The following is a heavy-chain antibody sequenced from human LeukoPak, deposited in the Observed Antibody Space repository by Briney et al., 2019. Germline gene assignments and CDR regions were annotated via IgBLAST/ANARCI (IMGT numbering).Heavy chain of an antibody. CDR3: ARESSSGWYGGFDY. V-gene: IGHV4-4*07. Sequence: SETPSLTCTVSGGSISSYYWSWIRQPAGKGLEWIGRIYTSGSTNYNPSLKSRVTISVDKSKNQFSLKLSSVTAADTAVYYCARESSSGWYGGFDYWGQGTLVTVSS. J-gene: IGHJ4*02. CDR1: GGSISSYY. D-gene: IGHD6-19*01. CDR2: IYTSGST.